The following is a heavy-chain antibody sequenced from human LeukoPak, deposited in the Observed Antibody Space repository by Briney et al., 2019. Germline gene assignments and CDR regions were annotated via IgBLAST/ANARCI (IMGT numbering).Heavy chain of an antibody. V-gene: IGHV3-21*01. J-gene: IGHJ4*02. CDR2: ISSSSSYI. CDR1: GFTFSGYS. D-gene: IGHD1-26*01. CDR3: ARDGAATDDVGPFDY. Sequence: GGSLRLSCAASGFTFSGYSMNWVRQAPGKGLEWVSSISSSSSYIYYADSVKGRFTISRDNAKNSLYLQMNSLRAEDTAVYYCARDGAATDDVGPFDYWGQGTLVTVSS.